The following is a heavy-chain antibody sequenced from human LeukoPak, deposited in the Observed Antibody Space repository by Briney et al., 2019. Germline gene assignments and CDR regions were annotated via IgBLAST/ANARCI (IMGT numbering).Heavy chain of an antibody. CDR2: ISDSGGRT. Sequence: PGGSLRLSCAVSGITLSNYGMSWVRQAPGKGLEWVAGISDSGGRTNYADSVKGRFTISRENAKNSLYLQMNSLRAGDTAVYYCARAYRVAYDSRYTYGGFDYWGQGTLVTVSS. D-gene: IGHD3-22*01. V-gene: IGHV3-23*01. CDR1: GITLSNYG. CDR3: ARAYRVAYDSRYTYGGFDY. J-gene: IGHJ4*02.